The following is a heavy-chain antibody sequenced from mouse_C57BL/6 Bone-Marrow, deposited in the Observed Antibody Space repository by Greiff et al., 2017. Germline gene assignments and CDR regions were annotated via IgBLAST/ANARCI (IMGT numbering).Heavy chain of an antibody. CDR1: WFPFSDFY. J-gene: IGHJ1*03. CDR3: ARDARYFQYFDV. CDR2: SRNKANDYTT. D-gene: IGHD2-14*01. V-gene: IGHV7-1*01. Sequence: ELKLVESGGGLVQSGRSLRLSCATSWFPFSDFYIEWVRQAPGKGLEWIAASRNKANDYTTEYSASVNGRFLVSRDTSQSILYLQMNALRAEDTAIYYCARDARYFQYFDVWGTGTTVTVSS.